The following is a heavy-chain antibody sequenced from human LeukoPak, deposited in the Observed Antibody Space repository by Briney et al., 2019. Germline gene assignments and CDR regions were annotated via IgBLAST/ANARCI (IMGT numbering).Heavy chain of an antibody. J-gene: IGHJ4*02. D-gene: IGHD6-13*01. V-gene: IGHV4-34*01. CDR3: ARVTGYMVEDYFDY. CDR1: GGSFSGYY. CDR2: INQSGST. Sequence: SETLSLTCAVYGGSFSGYYWSWIRQPPGKGLEWIGEINQSGSTNYNPSLKSRVTISVDTSKNQFSLNLSSVTAADTAVYYCARVTGYMVEDYFDYWGQGTLVTVSS.